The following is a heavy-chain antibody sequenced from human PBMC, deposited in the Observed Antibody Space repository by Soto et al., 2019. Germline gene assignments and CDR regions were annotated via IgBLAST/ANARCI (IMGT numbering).Heavy chain of an antibody. CDR2: IKSKTDGGTT. D-gene: IGHD1-26*01. J-gene: IGHJ6*02. CDR1: GFTFSNAW. CDR3: TTDEGATTYYYYGMDV. Sequence: GGSLRLSCAASGFTFSNAWMNWVRQAPGKGLEWVGRIKSKTDGGTTDYAAPVKGRFTISRDDSKNTLYLQMNSLKTEDTAVYYCTTDEGATTYYYYGMDVWGQGTTVTVSS. V-gene: IGHV3-15*07.